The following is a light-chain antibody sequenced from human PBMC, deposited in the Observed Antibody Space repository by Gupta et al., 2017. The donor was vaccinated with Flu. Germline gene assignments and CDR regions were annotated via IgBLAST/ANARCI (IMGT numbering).Light chain of an antibody. CDR3: SSYTSNNTYV. Sequence: QSALTQPASVSGSPGQSITISCTGATRDIDNYNSVSWFQQPPAKAPKLIIFGVIRRPSGVADRFSSSTAANTTSLTISGLQAEDEADYYCSSYTSNNTYVFGTGTRVTVL. CDR2: GVI. J-gene: IGLJ1*01. V-gene: IGLV2-14*03. CDR1: TRDIDNYNS.